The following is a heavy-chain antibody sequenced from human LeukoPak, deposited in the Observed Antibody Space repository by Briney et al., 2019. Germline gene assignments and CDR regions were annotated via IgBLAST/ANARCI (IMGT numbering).Heavy chain of an antibody. CDR2: IYYSGTT. CDR3: ARGGEITMVRGVIVGSFDY. D-gene: IGHD3-10*01. J-gene: IGHJ4*02. V-gene: IGHV4-39*07. Sequence: PSETLSLTCTVSGGSISSTRYYWGWIRQPPGKGLEWIGSIYYSGTTHYNPSLESRVTISVDTSKNQFSLKLASVTAADTAVYYCARGGEITMVRGVIVGSFDYWGQGTLVTVSS. CDR1: GGSISSTRYY.